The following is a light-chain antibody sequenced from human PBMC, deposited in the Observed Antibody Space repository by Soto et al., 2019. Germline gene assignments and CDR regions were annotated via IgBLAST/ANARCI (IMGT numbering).Light chain of an antibody. J-gene: IGKJ4*01. CDR1: QSISGW. Sequence: DIKMTQSPSTMSASVGDRVTITCRASQSISGWLAWYQQKPGKAPKLLIYDVSSLETGVPSRYSGSGSGTDFTFTISSLQPEDIATYYCQQYDNLVTFGGVTKVDIK. CDR3: QQYDNLVT. V-gene: IGKV1-5*01. CDR2: DVS.